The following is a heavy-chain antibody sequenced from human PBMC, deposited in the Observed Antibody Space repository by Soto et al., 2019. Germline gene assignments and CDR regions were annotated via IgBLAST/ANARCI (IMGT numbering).Heavy chain of an antibody. V-gene: IGHV1-69*13. CDR3: ARVSGLRSPGVGASNWFDP. CDR1: GGTFSSYA. Sequence: SVKVSCKASGGTFSSYAISWVRQAPGQGLEWMGGIIPIFDTANYAQKFQGRVTITADESTSTAYMELSSLRSEDTAVYYCARVSGLRSPGVGASNWFDPWGQGTLVTVSS. J-gene: IGHJ5*02. CDR2: IIPIFDTA. D-gene: IGHD1-26*01.